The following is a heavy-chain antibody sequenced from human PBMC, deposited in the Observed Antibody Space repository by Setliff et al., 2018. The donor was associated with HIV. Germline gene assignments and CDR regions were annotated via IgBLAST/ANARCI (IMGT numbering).Heavy chain of an antibody. V-gene: IGHV4-4*09. CDR3: ARLGRAIDDGGSSLRLDF. D-gene: IGHD2-15*01. CDR2: ISSSGTT. CDR1: DDSFSNYD. Sequence: PSETLSLTCVVSDDSFSNYDWTWIRQPSGKALQWIGYISSSGTTNYNPSPRSRVTISIETSNTHFSLWLRSVTAADTATYFCARLGRAIDDGGSSLRLDFWGQGMLVTVSS. J-gene: IGHJ4*02.